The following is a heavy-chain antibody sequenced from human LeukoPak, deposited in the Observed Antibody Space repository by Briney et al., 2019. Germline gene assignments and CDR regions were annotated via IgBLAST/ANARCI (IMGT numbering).Heavy chain of an antibody. CDR1: GFTFSNYD. D-gene: IGHD2-2*01. CDR2: FHTAGDT. V-gene: IGHV3-13*01. Sequence: GGSLRLSCAASGFTFSNYDMHWVRQATGKGLEWVSAFHTAGDTHYSGSVKGRFATSRENAKNSFYLQMNNLRAGDTAVYYCARGSCSSSSCYERLNGLDVWGQGTLVTVS. J-gene: IGHJ6*02. CDR3: ARGSCSSSSCYERLNGLDV.